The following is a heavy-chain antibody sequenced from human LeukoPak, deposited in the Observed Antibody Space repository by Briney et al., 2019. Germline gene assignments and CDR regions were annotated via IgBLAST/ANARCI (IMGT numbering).Heavy chain of an antibody. D-gene: IGHD6-19*01. J-gene: IGHJ4*02. CDR3: ARVMYSSGWDIFDY. CDR2: IYHSEST. Sequence: PSETLSLTCAVSGYSISSGYYWGWIRQPPGKGLEWIGRIYHSESTYYNPSLKSRVTISVDTSKNQFSLKLSSVTAADTAVYYCARVMYSSGWDIFDYWGQGTLVTVSS. V-gene: IGHV4-38-2*01. CDR1: GYSISSGYY.